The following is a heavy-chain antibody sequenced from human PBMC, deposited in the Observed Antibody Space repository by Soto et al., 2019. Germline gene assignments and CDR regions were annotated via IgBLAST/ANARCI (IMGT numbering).Heavy chain of an antibody. CDR3: AKDSTSYNGVYDPFDI. J-gene: IGHJ3*02. V-gene: IGHV3-23*01. CDR1: GFTFSSYS. Sequence: PGGSLRLSCAASGFTFSSYSMNWVRQAPGKGLEWVSAIGSNTISTNCADSVKGRCTVSRDNSKNTVYLQLDSLRDDDTAVYYCAKDSTSYNGVYDPFDIWGQGTMVTVSS. D-gene: IGHD1-1*01. CDR2: IGSNTIST.